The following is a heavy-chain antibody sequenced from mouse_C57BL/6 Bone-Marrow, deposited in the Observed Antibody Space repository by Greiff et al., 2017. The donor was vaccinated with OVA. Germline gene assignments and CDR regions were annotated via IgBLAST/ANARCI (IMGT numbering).Heavy chain of an antibody. V-gene: IGHV1-19*01. D-gene: IGHD2-2*01. J-gene: IGHJ4*01. CDR3: ARWVLWFYAMDY. CDR1: GYTFTDYY. Sequence: VQLKQSGPVLVKPGASVKMSCKASGYTFTDYYMNWVKQSHGKSLEWIGVINPYNGCTSYNQKFKGKATLTVDKSSSTAYMELNSLTSEDSAVYYCARWVLWFYAMDYWGQGTSVTVSS. CDR2: INPYNGCT.